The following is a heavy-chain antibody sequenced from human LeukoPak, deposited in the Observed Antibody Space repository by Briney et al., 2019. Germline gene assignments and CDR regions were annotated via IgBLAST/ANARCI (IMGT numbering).Heavy chain of an antibody. D-gene: IGHD4-17*01. CDR3: AGARHGDYRWDY. J-gene: IGHJ4*02. CDR2: IHSADSNT. Sequence: GESLKISCKDSGYSFTNYWIGWVRQMPGKGLEWMGIIHSADSNTKYSPSFQGQVTISADKSISTAYLQWSGLKASDTAMYYCAGARHGDYRWDYWGQGTLVAVSS. CDR1: GYSFTNYW. V-gene: IGHV5-51*01.